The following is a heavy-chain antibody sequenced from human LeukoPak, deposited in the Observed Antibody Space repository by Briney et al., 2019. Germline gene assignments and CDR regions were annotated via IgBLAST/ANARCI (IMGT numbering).Heavy chain of an antibody. J-gene: IGHJ1*01. CDR1: GGSFSGYY. Sequence: PSETLSLTCAVYGGSFSGYYWSWIRQPPGKGLEWIGEINHSGSTNYNPSLKSRVTISVDTSKNQFSLKLSSVTAADTAVYYCARKVLSDKGSSGWRAEYFQHWGQGTLVTVSS. CDR2: INHSGST. V-gene: IGHV4-34*01. CDR3: ARKVLSDKGSSGWRAEYFQH. D-gene: IGHD6-19*01.